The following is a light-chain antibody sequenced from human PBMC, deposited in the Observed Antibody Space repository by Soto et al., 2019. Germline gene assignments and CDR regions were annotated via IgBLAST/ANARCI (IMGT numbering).Light chain of an antibody. V-gene: IGLV2-14*03. CDR2: DVC. CDR3: RTYKNKTAI. CDR1: NRGVDAYKC. J-gene: IGLJ1*01. Sequence: QSVLAQPASVTGTPGHSINISCTTSNRGVDAYKCISWYRQHSGEAPIISIYDVCKRPSESSNRLSGTKSGNTASLTMSGLQTENEAEYSCRTYKNKTAIFGSGTKVTAL.